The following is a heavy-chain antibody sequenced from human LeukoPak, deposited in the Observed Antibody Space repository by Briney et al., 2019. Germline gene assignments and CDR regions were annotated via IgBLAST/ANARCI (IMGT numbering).Heavy chain of an antibody. CDR3: ARETILGYMDV. V-gene: IGHV4-30-4*08. J-gene: IGHJ6*03. Sequence: PSETLSLTCTVSGGSISSGDYYWSWIRQPPGKGLEWIGYIYYSGSTYYNPSLKSRVTISVDTSKNQFSLKLSSVTAADTAVYYCARETILGYMDVWGKGTTVTVSS. D-gene: IGHD3-3*01. CDR2: IYYSGST. CDR1: GGSISSGDYY.